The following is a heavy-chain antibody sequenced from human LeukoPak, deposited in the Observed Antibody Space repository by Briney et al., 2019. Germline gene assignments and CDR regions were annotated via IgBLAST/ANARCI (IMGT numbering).Heavy chain of an antibody. CDR1: GFTFSSYW. Sequence: GGSLRLSCAASGFTFSSYWMHWVRQAPGKGLVWVSRINSDGGSTTYADSVKGRFTISRDNAKNTLYLQMNGLRAEDTAVYYCARVAYSSSWYVDYWGQGTLVTVSS. CDR2: INSDGGST. V-gene: IGHV3-74*01. CDR3: ARVAYSSSWYVDY. J-gene: IGHJ4*02. D-gene: IGHD6-13*01.